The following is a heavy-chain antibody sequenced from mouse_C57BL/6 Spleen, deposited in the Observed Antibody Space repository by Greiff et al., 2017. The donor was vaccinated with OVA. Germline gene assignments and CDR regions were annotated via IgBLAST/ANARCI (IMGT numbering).Heavy chain of an antibody. CDR2: IDPEDGET. CDR1: GFNIKDYY. D-gene: IGHD1-1*01. J-gene: IGHJ1*03. Sequence: EVQLLESGAELVKPGASVKLSCTASGFNIKDYYMHWVKQRTEQGLEWIGRIDPEDGETKYAPKFQGKATITADTSSNTAYLQRSSLTSEDTAVYYCALYYGEAHWYCDVGGTGTTGTVPS. V-gene: IGHV14-2*01. CDR3: ALYYGEAHWYCDV.